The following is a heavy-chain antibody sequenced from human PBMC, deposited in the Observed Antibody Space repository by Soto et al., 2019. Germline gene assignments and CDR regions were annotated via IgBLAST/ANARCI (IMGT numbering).Heavy chain of an antibody. CDR2: TYYRSKWYH. CDR3: AGEDNNDAFDL. CDR1: GDIVSSNTAA. D-gene: IGHD2-15*01. J-gene: IGHJ3*01. V-gene: IGHV6-1*01. Sequence: LTCVISGDIVSSNTAAGNWIRQSPSRGLEWLGRTYYRSKWYHDYAVSVKSRITIDTDTSKNKFTLQLNSVTPEDTAIYYCAGEDNNDAFDLWGQGTLVTVSS.